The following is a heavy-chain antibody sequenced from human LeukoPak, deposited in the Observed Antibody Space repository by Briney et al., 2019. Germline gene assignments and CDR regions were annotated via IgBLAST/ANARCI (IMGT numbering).Heavy chain of an antibody. CDR2: FYYCGST. J-gene: IGHJ3*02. V-gene: IGHV4-59*08. CDR1: AGSFSSYY. Sequence: ETLPHTCTVCAGSFSSYYWNWMRQPPAREGEVIVYFYYCGSTNYHPSLKQRVDIPVDTPKNQFSLKLSSVAAADAVVYYGAYYGGSVGNAFEIWGQGTMVTVSS. D-gene: IGHD4-23*01. CDR3: AYYGGSVGNAFEI.